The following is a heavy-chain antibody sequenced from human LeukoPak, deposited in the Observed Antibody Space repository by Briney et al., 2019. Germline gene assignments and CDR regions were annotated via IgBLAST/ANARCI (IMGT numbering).Heavy chain of an antibody. Sequence: PSETLSLTCTVSGGSISSYYWSWIRQPPGKGLEWIGYIYYSGSTNYNPSLKSRVTISVDTSKNQFSLKLSSVTAADTAVYYCARVPFPDYYYYYGMDVWGQGTTVTVSS. V-gene: IGHV4-59*01. CDR3: ARVPFPDYYYYYGMDV. CDR2: IYYSGST. D-gene: IGHD4/OR15-4a*01. J-gene: IGHJ6*02. CDR1: GGSISSYY.